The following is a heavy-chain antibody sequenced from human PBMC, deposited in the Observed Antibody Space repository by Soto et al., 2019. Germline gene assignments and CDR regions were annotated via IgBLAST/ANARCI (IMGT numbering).Heavy chain of an antibody. D-gene: IGHD1-26*01. Sequence: GGSLRLSCAASGFTFSNAWMNWVRQAPGKGLEWVGRIKSKTDGGTTDYAAPVKGRFTISRDDSKNTLYLQMNSLKTEDTAVYYCTTDHRRTLVRRIVGATAGYWGQGTLVTVSS. J-gene: IGHJ4*02. CDR1: GFTFSNAW. CDR3: TTDHRRTLVRRIVGATAGY. CDR2: IKSKTDGGTT. V-gene: IGHV3-15*07.